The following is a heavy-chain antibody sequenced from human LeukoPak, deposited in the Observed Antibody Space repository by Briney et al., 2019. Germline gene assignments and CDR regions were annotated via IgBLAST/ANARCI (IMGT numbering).Heavy chain of an antibody. Sequence: EASVKVSCKASGYTFTGYYMHWVRQAPGQGLEWMGWINPNSGGSNYAQKFQGRVTMTRDTSISTAYMELSRLRSDDTAVYYCARVRAIDSSCWEGFDYWGQGTLLTDSS. CDR1: GYTFTGYY. V-gene: IGHV1-2*02. CDR3: ARVRAIDSSCWEGFDY. J-gene: IGHJ4*02. D-gene: IGHD6-13*01. CDR2: INPNSGGS.